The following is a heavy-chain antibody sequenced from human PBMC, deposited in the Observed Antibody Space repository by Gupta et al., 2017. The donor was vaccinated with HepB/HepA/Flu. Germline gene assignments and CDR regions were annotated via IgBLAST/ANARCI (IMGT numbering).Heavy chain of an antibody. CDR3: ERERDNRLPDVDD. D-gene: IGHD1-20*01. V-gene: IGHV1-46*01. CDR2: INPSGEPT. CDR1: GYTFTNNY. Sequence: VHLVQSGAEINSPGASVTVSCKASGYTFTNNYIHWVRLAPGQGFEWMGVINPSGEPTTYAQESQGTVTRNRAKSKSTVSRALTNLRADETVGDYCERERDNRLPDVDDWGQGTTVTVSS. J-gene: IGHJ6*02.